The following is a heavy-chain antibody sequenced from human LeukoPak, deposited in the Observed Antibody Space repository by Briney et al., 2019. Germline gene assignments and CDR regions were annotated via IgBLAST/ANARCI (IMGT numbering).Heavy chain of an antibody. D-gene: IGHD3-10*01. CDR3: ARSASPYYYGSGSYQAPYY. J-gene: IGHJ4*02. CDR2: ISSSGSTI. V-gene: IGHV3-48*03. CDR1: GFTFSSYE. Sequence: GGSLRLSCAASGFTFSSYEMNWVRQAPGKGLERVSYISSSGSTIYYADSVKGRFTISRDNAKSSLYLQMNSLRAEDTAVYYCARSASPYYYGSGSYQAPYYWGQGTLVTVSS.